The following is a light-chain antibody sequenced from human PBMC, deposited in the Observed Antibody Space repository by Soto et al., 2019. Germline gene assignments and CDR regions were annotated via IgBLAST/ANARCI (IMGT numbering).Light chain of an antibody. CDR3: QQYNSWPPL. CDR2: ATS. Sequence: EIVMTQSPATLSVSPGEGATLSCRASQSLFSNLAWYQQTPGQAPRLLIYATSTRATGIPARFSGSGSGTDFTLTISSMQSEDFAVYYCQQYNSWPPLFGQGTKVEIK. J-gene: IGKJ2*01. V-gene: IGKV3-15*01. CDR1: QSLFSN.